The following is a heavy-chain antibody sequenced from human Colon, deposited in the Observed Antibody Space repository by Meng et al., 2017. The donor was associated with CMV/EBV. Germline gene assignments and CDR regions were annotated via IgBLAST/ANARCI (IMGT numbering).Heavy chain of an antibody. CDR3: AREGGFLHGSMVHFDS. CDR2: INHRGSI. CDR1: GFTFSNVW. Sequence: ESLKISCAASGFTFSNVWMSWVRQAPGKGLEWIGEINHRGSINYKPSLGSRVTISVDRSKNQFSLRLSSVTAADTAVYYCAREGGFLHGSMVHFDSWGQGTLVTVSS. J-gene: IGHJ4*02. V-gene: IGHV4-34*01. D-gene: IGHD3-16*01.